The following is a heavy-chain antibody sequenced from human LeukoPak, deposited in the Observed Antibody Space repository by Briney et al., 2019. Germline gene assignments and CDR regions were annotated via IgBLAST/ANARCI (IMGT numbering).Heavy chain of an antibody. D-gene: IGHD3-22*01. V-gene: IGHV3-48*03. CDR2: ISGSGSTI. CDR1: GFTFSSYE. J-gene: IGHJ4*02. Sequence: GGSLRLSCVASGFTFSSYEMNWVRQAPGKGLEWVSYISGSGSTIYYADSVKGRFTISGDNAKKSLYLQMNSLRAEDTAVYYCARIYYDGSGYGEDYWGQGTLVTVSS. CDR3: ARIYYDGSGYGEDY.